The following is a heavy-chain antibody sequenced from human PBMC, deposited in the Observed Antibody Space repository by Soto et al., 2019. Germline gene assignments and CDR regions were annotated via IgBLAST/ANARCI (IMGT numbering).Heavy chain of an antibody. V-gene: IGHV2-5*02. CDR3: ARGGWTNYYSSCFDY. CDR1: GFSLSSSGVG. Sequence: QITLKESGPTLVRPTQTLTLTCTFSGFSLSSSGVGVGWIRQPPGKALEWLALIYWDDDKRYSPSLKSRLTITKDTSKNQVVLTLTKLATVDTATYYCARGGWTNYYSSCFDYWGQGTLVTVSS. D-gene: IGHD3-10*01. CDR2: IYWDDDK. J-gene: IGHJ4*02.